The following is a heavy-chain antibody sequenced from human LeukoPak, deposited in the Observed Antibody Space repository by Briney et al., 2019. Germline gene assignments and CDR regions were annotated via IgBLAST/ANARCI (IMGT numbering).Heavy chain of an antibody. CDR3: ARSHYYDSSDFYYYYGLDV. CDR2: VNSDGSSI. Sequence: GGSLRLSCAASGFIFSSYWMHWVRQGPGKGPVWVSRVNSDGSSIRYADSVKGRFTISRDNAKNTLSLQMNSLRAEDTAVYYCARSHYYDSSDFYYYYGLDVWGQGTTVTVSS. J-gene: IGHJ6*02. CDR1: GFIFSSYW. V-gene: IGHV3-74*01. D-gene: IGHD3-22*01.